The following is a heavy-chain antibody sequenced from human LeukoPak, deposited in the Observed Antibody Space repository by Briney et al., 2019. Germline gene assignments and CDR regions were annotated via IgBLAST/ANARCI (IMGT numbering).Heavy chain of an antibody. CDR1: GFTFSSYA. D-gene: IGHD3-22*01. Sequence: PGGSLRLSCAASGFTFSSYAMSWVRQAPGKGLEWVSAISGSGGSTYYADSVKGRFTISRDNSKSTLYLQMNSLRAEDTAVYFCAKGPGHYYDSSGYYEYFQHWGQGTLVTVSS. J-gene: IGHJ1*01. CDR2: ISGSGGST. V-gene: IGHV3-23*01. CDR3: AKGPGHYYDSSGYYEYFQH.